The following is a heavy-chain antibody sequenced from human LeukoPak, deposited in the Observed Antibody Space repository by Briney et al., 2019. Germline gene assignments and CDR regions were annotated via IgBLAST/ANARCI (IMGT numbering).Heavy chain of an antibody. V-gene: IGHV1-69*04. CDR2: IIPIFGIA. D-gene: IGHD1-7*01. J-gene: IGHJ6*02. CDR1: GGTFSSYA. CDR3: ARPYNWNYGDGMGV. Sequence: SVKVSCEASGGTFSSYAISWVRQAPGQGLEWMGRIIPIFGIANYAQKFQGRVTITADKSTSTAYMELSSLRSEDTAVYYCARPYNWNYGDGMGVWGQGTTVTVSS.